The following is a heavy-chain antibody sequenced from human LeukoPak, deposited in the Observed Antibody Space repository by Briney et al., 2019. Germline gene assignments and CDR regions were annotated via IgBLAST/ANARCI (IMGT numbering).Heavy chain of an antibody. Sequence: ASVKVSCKASGGTFSSYAISWVRQAPGQGLELMGGIIPIFGTANYAQKFQGRVTITADESTSTAYMELSSLRSEDTAVYYCARGVLENIAQYYFDYWGQGTLVTVSS. CDR2: IIPIFGTA. D-gene: IGHD2/OR15-2a*01. CDR3: ARGVLENIAQYYFDY. J-gene: IGHJ4*02. V-gene: IGHV1-69*13. CDR1: GGTFSSYA.